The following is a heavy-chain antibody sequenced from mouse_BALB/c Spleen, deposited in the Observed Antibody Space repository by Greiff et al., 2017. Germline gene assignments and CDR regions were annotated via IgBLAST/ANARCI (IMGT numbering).Heavy chain of an antibody. V-gene: IGHV1-15*01. CDR1: GYTFTDYE. Sequence: VQLQQSGAELVRPGASVTLSCKASGYTFTDYEMHWVKQTPVHGLEWIGAIDPETGGTAYNQKFKGKATLTADKSSSTAYMELRSLTSEDSAVYYCTREDFDYWGQGTTLTVSS. CDR2: IDPETGGT. J-gene: IGHJ2*01. CDR3: TREDFDY.